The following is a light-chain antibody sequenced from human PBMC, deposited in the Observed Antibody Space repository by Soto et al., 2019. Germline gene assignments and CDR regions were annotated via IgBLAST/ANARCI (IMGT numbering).Light chain of an antibody. CDR1: QDVVNY. CDR2: AAS. V-gene: IGKV1-39*01. J-gene: IGKJ2*01. Sequence: DIDITQAPSSLSSSVGDRVTITCRSGQDVVNYLNWYQQKPGKAPRLLIYAASSLQSGVPSRFSGSGSGTTFTLTITDLQPEDVATYYCQQSRTTAYTFAQGTKVDIK. CDR3: QQSRTTAYT.